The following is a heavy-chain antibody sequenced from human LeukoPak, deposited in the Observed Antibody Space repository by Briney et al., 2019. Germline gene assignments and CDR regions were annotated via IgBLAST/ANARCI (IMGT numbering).Heavy chain of an antibody. V-gene: IGHV1-46*03. CDR3: ARGRLVVVPAAIPNWASFDY. J-gene: IGHJ4*02. CDR2: INPSGGST. Sequence: ASVKVSCKASGYTFTSYYMHWVRQAPGQGLEWMGIINPSGGSTSYAQKFQGRVTMTRDTSTSTVYMELSSRRSEDTAVYYCARGRLVVVPAAIPNWASFDYWGQGTLVTVSS. D-gene: IGHD2-2*01. CDR1: GYTFTSYY.